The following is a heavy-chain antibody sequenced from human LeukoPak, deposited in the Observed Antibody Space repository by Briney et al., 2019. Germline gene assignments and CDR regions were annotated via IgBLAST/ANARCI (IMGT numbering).Heavy chain of an antibody. CDR1: GFSFSSYS. J-gene: IGHJ4*02. CDR2: ISSSSSTI. D-gene: IGHD1-26*01. V-gene: IGHV3-48*01. Sequence: PGGSLRLSCAASGFSFSSYSMNWVRQAPGKGLEWVSYISSSSSTIYYADSVKGRFTISRDNAKNSLYLQMNSLRAEDTAVYYCAKGPEWELSFGYFDYWGQGTLVTVSS. CDR3: AKGPEWELSFGYFDY.